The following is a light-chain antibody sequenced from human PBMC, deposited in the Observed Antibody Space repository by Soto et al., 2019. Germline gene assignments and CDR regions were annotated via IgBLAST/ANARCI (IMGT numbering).Light chain of an antibody. J-gene: IGKJ2*01. CDR3: QQYNNWPPYT. CDR2: GAS. Sequence: EIVMTHSPATLSVSPGERATLSCRASQSVSSNLAWYQQKPGQAPRLLIYGASTRATGIPARFSGSGSGTEFTLTISSLQSEDFAVYSCQQYNNWPPYTFGQGTKLEIK. V-gene: IGKV3-15*01. CDR1: QSVSSN.